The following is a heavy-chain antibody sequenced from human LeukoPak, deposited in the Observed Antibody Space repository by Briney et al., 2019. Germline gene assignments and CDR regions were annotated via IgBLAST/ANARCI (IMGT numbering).Heavy chain of an antibody. J-gene: IGHJ4*02. CDR2: IWYDGSNK. V-gene: IGHV3-33*01. CDR3: ARDTVRDGYNNFDY. CDR1: GFTFSSYG. D-gene: IGHD5-24*01. Sequence: GRSLRLSCAASGFTFSSYGMHWVRQAPGKGLEWVAAIWYDGSNKYYADSVKGRFTISRDNSKNTLYLQINSLRAEDTAVYYCARDTVRDGYNNFDYWGQGTLVTVSS.